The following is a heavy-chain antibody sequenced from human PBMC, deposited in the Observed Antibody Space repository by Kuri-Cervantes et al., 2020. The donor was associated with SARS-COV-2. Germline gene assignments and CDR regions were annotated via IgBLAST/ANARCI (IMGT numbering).Heavy chain of an antibody. CDR1: GFTFSGSA. J-gene: IGHJ5*02. V-gene: IGHV3-73*01. D-gene: IGHD3-16*01. CDR2: IRSKANSYAT. CDR3: TMGDWFDP. Sequence: GESLKISCAASGFTFSGSAMHWVRQASGKGLEWVGRIRSKANSYATAYAASVKGGFTISRDDSKNTAYLQMNSLKTEDTAVYYCTMGDWFDPWGQGTLVTVSS.